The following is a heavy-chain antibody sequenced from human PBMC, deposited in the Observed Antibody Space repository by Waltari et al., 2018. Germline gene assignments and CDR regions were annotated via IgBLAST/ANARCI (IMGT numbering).Heavy chain of an antibody. V-gene: IGHV3-74*01. D-gene: IGHD2-21*01. CDR1: GLTLRTHW. CDR3: TRGCDGDCHGIDS. CDR2: INADGSAA. Sequence: VQLVESGGGLVQTGGSLRLACAVSGLTLRTHWMHWVRQVPGKGLVWVSRINADGSAANYADSVKGRFTVSRDNARNTLYLQMNSLRVDDTAVYFCTRGCDGDCHGIDSWGQGTLVTVSS. J-gene: IGHJ4*02.